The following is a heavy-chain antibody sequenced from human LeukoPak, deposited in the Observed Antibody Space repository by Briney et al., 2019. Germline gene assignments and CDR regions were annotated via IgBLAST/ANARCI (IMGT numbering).Heavy chain of an antibody. CDR3: ARELVVVVAATRGWFDP. V-gene: IGHV1-46*01. CDR2: INPSGGST. CDR1: GYTFTGYY. J-gene: IGHJ5*02. D-gene: IGHD2-15*01. Sequence: ASVKVSCKASGYTFTGYYMHWVRQAPGQGLEWMGIINPSGGSTSYAQKFQGRVTMTRDTSTSTVYMELSSLRSGDTAVYYCARELVVVVAATRGWFDPWGQGTLVTVSS.